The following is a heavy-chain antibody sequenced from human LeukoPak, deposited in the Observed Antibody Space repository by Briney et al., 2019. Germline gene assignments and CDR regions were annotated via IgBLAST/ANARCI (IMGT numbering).Heavy chain of an antibody. CDR3: ARDGTMVPNYYGMDV. CDR1: GGSISSYY. Sequence: SETLSLTCTVSGGSISSYYWSWIRQPPGKGLEWIGYIYYSGSTNYNPSLKSRVTISVDTSKNQFSLKLSSVTAADTAVYYCARDGTMVPNYYGMDVWGQGTTVTVSS. V-gene: IGHV4-59*12. CDR2: IYYSGST. J-gene: IGHJ6*02. D-gene: IGHD3-10*01.